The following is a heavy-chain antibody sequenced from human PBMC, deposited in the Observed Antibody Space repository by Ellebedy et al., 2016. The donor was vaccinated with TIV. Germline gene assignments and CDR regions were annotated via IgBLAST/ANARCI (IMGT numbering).Heavy chain of an antibody. Sequence: GESLKISCAASGFTFSSYAMSWVRQAPGKGLEWVSAISGSGGSTYYADSVKGRFTISRDNSKNTLYLQMSSLRAEDTAVYYCAKAAGRRYGDYVSWYFDLWGRGTLVTVSS. V-gene: IGHV3-23*01. CDR3: AKAAGRRYGDYVSWYFDL. CDR2: ISGSGGST. D-gene: IGHD4-17*01. CDR1: GFTFSSYA. J-gene: IGHJ2*01.